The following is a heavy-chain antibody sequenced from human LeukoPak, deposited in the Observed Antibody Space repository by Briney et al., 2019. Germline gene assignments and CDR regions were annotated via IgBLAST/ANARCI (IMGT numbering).Heavy chain of an antibody. J-gene: IGHJ4*02. D-gene: IGHD6-19*01. CDR3: ARRGSSGWPRPRLFDY. CDR1: GYTFTSYA. Sequence: ASVKVSCKASGYTFTSYAMHWVRQAPGQRLEWMGWINAGNGNTKYAQEFQGRLTITRDTSASTAYMEPSSLRSEDMAVYYCARRGSSGWPRPRLFDYWGQGTLVTVSS. CDR2: INAGNGNT. V-gene: IGHV1-3*03.